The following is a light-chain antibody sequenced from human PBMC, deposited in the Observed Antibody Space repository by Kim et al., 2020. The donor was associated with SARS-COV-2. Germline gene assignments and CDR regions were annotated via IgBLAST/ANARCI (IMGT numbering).Light chain of an antibody. Sequence: GAPGERATLACRASQSVSSNLAWYQQKPGQAPRLLIYGASTRATCIPARFSGSGSGTEFTLTISSLQSEDFAVYYCQQYNNWPPTFGQGTKVDIK. CDR2: GAS. J-gene: IGKJ1*01. CDR3: QQYNNWPPT. V-gene: IGKV3-15*01. CDR1: QSVSSN.